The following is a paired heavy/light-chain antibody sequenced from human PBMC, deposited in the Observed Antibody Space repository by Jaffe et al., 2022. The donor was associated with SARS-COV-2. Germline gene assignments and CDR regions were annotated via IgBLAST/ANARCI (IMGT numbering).Heavy chain of an antibody. CDR3: ARDDTLSD. V-gene: IGHV1-2*06. CDR1: GYIFTDFY. J-gene: IGHJ4*02. Sequence: QVQLVQSGAEVKEPGASVKVSCKASGYIFTDFYIHWMRQARGQGLEWMGRINPHTGGTNFAQKFQGRVTMTRDTSINIAYMDLSRLRSDDTAVYYCARDDTLSDWGQGTLVTVSS. CDR2: INPHTGGT. D-gene: IGHD2-15*01.
Light chain of an antibody. V-gene: IGLV2-23*02. CDR3: YSYGGSSRTWV. J-gene: IGLJ3*02. CDR1: RSDVGSYDL. Sequence: QSALTQPASVSGSPGQSITISCTGTRSDVGSYDLVSWYQQYPGKAPKLMIYEVSKRPSGVSNRFSGSKSGNTASLTISGLQAEDEADYYCYSYGGSSRTWVFGGGTVLTVL. CDR2: EVS.